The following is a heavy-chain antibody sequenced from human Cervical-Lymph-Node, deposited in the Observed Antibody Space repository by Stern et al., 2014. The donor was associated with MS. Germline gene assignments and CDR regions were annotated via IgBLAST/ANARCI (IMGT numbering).Heavy chain of an antibody. J-gene: IGHJ4*02. Sequence: EVHLVESGGGLVKPGGSLRLSCAASGFTVDKAWMSWVRQSPGKGLEWVGRIKTKVDGGTTDYAAPVKGRFTISRDVSKNLLYLQMNNLKTEDTALYYCTTVIPQMGTPDYWGQGTLVTVSS. CDR3: TTVIPQMGTPDY. D-gene: IGHD5-24*01. CDR2: IKTKVDGGTT. V-gene: IGHV3-15*01. CDR1: GFTVDKAW.